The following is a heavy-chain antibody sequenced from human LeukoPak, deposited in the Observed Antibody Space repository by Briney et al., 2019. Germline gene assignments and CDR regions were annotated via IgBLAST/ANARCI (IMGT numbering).Heavy chain of an antibody. CDR2: ISGSGGST. V-gene: IGHV3-23*01. CDR3: ARVPGRLAPVDY. Sequence: GGSLRLSCAASGFTFSSYAMSWVRQAPGKGLEWVSAISGSGGSTYYADSVKGQFTISRDNSKNTLYLQMDSLRAEDTAVYYCARVPGRLAPVDYWGQGTLVTVSS. J-gene: IGHJ4*02. CDR1: GFTFSSYA.